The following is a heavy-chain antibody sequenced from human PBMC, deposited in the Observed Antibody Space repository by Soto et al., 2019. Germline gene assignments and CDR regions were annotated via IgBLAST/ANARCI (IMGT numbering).Heavy chain of an antibody. CDR2: ISGSGDST. V-gene: IGHV3-23*01. CDR1: GFTFSGYA. J-gene: IGHJ4*02. CDR3: AKELMSQFFDY. Sequence: PGGSLRLSCAASGFTFSGYAMSWVRQAPGKGLEWVSAISGSGDSTYYTDSVKGRFTISRDNSKNTLYLQMNSLRAEDTAVFYCAKELMSQFFDYWGQGTLVTVSS.